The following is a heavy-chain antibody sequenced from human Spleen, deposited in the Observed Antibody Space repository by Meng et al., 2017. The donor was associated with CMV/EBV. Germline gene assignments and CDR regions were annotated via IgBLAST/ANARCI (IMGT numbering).Heavy chain of an antibody. CDR1: GDSVSSTGAA. CDR2: TYYRSKWYN. Sequence: SETLSLTCAISGDSVSSTGAAWNWIRQSPSRGLEWLGRTYYRSKWYNDYAVSVKSRITINPDTSKNQFSLQLNSVTPEDTAVYYCARAHLVWVLYSDWGQGTLVTVSS. J-gene: IGHJ4*02. D-gene: IGHD2-15*01. V-gene: IGHV6-1*01. CDR3: ARAHLVWVLYSD.